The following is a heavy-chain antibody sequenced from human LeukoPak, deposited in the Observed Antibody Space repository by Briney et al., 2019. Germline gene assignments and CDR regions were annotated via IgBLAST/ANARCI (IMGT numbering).Heavy chain of an antibody. CDR2: IRSSSSFI. Sequence: GGSLTLSCAASGFTFRLYRLNWVRQAPGKGLEWVPSIRSSSSFISYADSVKGRVTIYRDNAKNSLYLQMNSLRAEDTAVYYCAKNRKSSSSDFDYWGQGTLVTVSS. CDR1: GFTFRLYR. D-gene: IGHD6-6*01. V-gene: IGHV3-21*06. J-gene: IGHJ4*02. CDR3: AKNRKSSSSDFDY.